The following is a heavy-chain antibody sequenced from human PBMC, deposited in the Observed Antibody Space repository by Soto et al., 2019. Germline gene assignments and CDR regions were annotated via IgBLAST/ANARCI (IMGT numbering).Heavy chain of an antibody. V-gene: IGHV4-4*02. Sequence: LXLTFAVSCGSLTINNWWTWVRQPPGQGLEWIGEIYRTGSTNYNPSLKSRVTISLDKSENQFSLKVTSLTAADTAVYYCASRDPGTSVDYWGQGTLVTVSS. CDR3: ASRDPGTSVDY. D-gene: IGHD1-7*01. J-gene: IGHJ4*02. CDR2: IYRTGST. CDR1: CGSLTINNW.